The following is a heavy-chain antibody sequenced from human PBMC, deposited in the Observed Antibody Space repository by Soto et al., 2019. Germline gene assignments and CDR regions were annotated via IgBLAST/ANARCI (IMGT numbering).Heavy chain of an antibody. J-gene: IGHJ6*02. CDR2: INPNSGGT. CDR1: GYTFTGYY. D-gene: IGHD1-1*01. CDR3: ARALTPLYNWNDPGMDV. Sequence: ASVKVSCKASGYTFTGYYMHWVRQAPGQGLEWMGWINPNSGGTNYAQKFQGWVTMTRDTSISTAYMELSRLRSDDTAVYYCARALTPLYNWNDPGMDVWGQGTTVTAP. V-gene: IGHV1-2*04.